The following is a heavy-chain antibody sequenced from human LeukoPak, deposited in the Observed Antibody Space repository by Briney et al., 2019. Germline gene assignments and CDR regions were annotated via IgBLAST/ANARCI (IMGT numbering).Heavy chain of an antibody. J-gene: IGHJ5*02. CDR2: IYYSGST. Sequence: SETLSLTCTVSGGSISSYYWSWIRQPPGKGLEGIGYIYYSGSTNYNPSLKSRVTISVDTSKNQFSLKLSSVTAADTAVYYCARQAGRYCSSTSCYTGGPWGQGTLVTVSS. CDR3: ARQAGRYCSSTSCYTGGP. D-gene: IGHD2-2*02. CDR1: GGSISSYY. V-gene: IGHV4-59*01.